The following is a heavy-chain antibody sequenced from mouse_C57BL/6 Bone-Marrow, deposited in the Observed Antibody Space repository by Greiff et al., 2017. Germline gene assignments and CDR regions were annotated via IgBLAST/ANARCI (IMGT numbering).Heavy chain of an antibody. Sequence: QVQLQQPGAELVMPGASVKLSCKASGYTFTSYWMHWVKQRPGHGLEWIGEIDPSDSYTNYNQKFKGKSTLTVDKSSSTAYMQLSSLTSEDSAVYYCAKEVYYGSSYDWYFDVWGTGTTVTVSS. D-gene: IGHD1-1*01. CDR3: AKEVYYGSSYDWYFDV. V-gene: IGHV1-69*01. J-gene: IGHJ1*03. CDR2: IDPSDSYT. CDR1: GYTFTSYW.